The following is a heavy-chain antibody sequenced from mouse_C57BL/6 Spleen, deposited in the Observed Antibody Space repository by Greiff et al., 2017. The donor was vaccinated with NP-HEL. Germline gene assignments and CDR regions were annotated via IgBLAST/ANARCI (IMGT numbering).Heavy chain of an antibody. CDR2: INPNNGGT. V-gene: IGHV1-22*01. D-gene: IGHD3-3*01. CDR1: GYTFTDYN. J-gene: IGHJ2*01. Sequence: EVQLQESGPELVKPGASVKMSCKASGYTFTDYNMHWVKQSHGKSLEWIGYINPNNGGTSYNQKFKGKATLTVNKSSSTAYMELRSLTSEDSAVYYCARGGGTGGLDYWGQGTTLTVSS. CDR3: ARGGGTGGLDY.